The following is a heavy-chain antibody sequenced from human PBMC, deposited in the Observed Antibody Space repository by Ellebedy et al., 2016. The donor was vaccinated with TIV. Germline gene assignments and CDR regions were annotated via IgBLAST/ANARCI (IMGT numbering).Heavy chain of an antibody. CDR1: GFTFSDHY. J-gene: IGHJ4*02. Sequence: PGGSLRLSCAASGFTFSDHYMDWVRQAPGKGLEWVGRIRKKVNSFTTEYAASVKGRFIISRDDSKNSLYLQMNSLKTEDTAVYYCTTDQTYYDILTGYYTPLFDYWGQGTLVTVSS. D-gene: IGHD3-9*01. CDR3: TTDQTYYDILTGYYTPLFDY. V-gene: IGHV3-72*01. CDR2: IRKKVNSFTT.